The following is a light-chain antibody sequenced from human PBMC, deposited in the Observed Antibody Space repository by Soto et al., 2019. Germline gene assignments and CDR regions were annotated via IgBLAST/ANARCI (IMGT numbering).Light chain of an antibody. CDR2: DDN. V-gene: IGLV1-51*01. CDR3: GTWDSSLSAGL. CDR1: SSNIGNNY. J-gene: IGLJ3*02. Sequence: QSVLTQPPSVSAAPGQKVTISCSGSSSNIGNNYVSWYQHLPGTAPKLLIYDDNKRPSGIPDRFSGSKSGTSATLGITGLQTGDEADYYCGTWDSSLSAGLFGGGTKVIVL.